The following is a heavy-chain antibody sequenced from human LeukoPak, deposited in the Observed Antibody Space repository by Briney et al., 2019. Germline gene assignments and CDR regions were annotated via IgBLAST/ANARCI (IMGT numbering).Heavy chain of an antibody. Sequence: SETLSLTCTVSGASISRHYWSWIRQSPGKGLEWIGYISYSGITNYNPSLKSRVTISVDTSKNHFSLRLSSVTAADTAVYYCASRAHCSGGSCYGNWFDPWGQGTLVTVSS. J-gene: IGHJ5*02. CDR1: GASISRHY. CDR3: ASRAHCSGGSCYGNWFDP. D-gene: IGHD2-15*01. CDR2: ISYSGIT. V-gene: IGHV4-59*11.